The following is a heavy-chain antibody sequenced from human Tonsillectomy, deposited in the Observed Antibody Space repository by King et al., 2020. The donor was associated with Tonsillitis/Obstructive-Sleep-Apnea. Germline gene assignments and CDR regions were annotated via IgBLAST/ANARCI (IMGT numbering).Heavy chain of an antibody. D-gene: IGHD3-3*01. J-gene: IGHJ6*02. V-gene: IGHV1-69*10. CDR3: ATSRAYDSHDYYYGMDV. CDR2: IIPTLGVA. Sequence: QLVQSGAEVKKPGSSVRVSCEASGGTLSSYAMTWVRQAPGQGLEWMGGIIPTLGVANYAQNFQGRVTIIADKFTSIAYMELTSLRSEETAVYYCATSRAYDSHDYYYGMDVWGQGTTVTVSS. CDR1: GGTLSSYA.